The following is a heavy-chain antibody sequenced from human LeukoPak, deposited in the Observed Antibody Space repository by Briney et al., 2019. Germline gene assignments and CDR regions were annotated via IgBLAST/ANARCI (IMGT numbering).Heavy chain of an antibody. CDR3: ARAQYDSSRYYYPGGSDY. Sequence: SETLSLTCSVSGYSISSGYYWAWIRQPPGKGLEWIANVYHTGSAYYNPSLKSRVTISVDTSKNQFSLKLSSVTAADTAVYYCARAQYDSSRYYYPGGSDYWGQGTLVTVSS. CDR1: GYSISSGYY. J-gene: IGHJ4*02. V-gene: IGHV4-38-2*02. CDR2: VYHTGSA. D-gene: IGHD3-22*01.